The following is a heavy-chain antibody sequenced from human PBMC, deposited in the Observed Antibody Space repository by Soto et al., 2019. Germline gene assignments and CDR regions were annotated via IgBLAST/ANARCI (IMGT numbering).Heavy chain of an antibody. V-gene: IGHV3-48*02. J-gene: IGHJ4*02. CDR2: ISSSSDKT. D-gene: IGHD2-21*02. Sequence: LVESGGALVYPGGSLRLSCIASGFSFSDYSMNWVRQAPGKGLQWVSYISSSSDKTYYADSVKVRFTVSRDNAKNALFLEMNRLRDDDTATYYCARLPKGSLVTAWGQGTRVTVSS. CDR3: ARLPKGSLVTA. CDR1: GFSFSDYS.